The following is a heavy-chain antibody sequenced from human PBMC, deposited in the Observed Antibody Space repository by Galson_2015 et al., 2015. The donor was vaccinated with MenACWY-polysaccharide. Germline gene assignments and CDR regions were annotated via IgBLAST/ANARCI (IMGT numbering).Heavy chain of an antibody. V-gene: IGHV3-23*01. Sequence: SLRLSCAASGFTFNTYAMNWVRQAPGKGLEWVSAVSGNGGSSYFADSMRGRFTISRDNSKNTVYLQMHSLRGEDTAVYYCAKDRPLRGLTKYYYGMDVWGQGTTVIVSS. CDR3: AKDRPLRGLTKYYYGMDV. CDR1: GFTFNTYA. J-gene: IGHJ6*02. D-gene: IGHD3-10*01. CDR2: VSGNGGSS.